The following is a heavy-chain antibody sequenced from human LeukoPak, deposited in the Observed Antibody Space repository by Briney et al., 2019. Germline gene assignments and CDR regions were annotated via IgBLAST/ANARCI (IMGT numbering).Heavy chain of an antibody. V-gene: IGHV3-15*07. CDR3: TTGNFGPY. CDR1: GFTFSDAW. Sequence: PGGSLRLSCAASGFTFSDAWMNWVRQAPGKGLEWVGRIKRKTEGGTTDYVAPMKGRFIISRDDSKNTLYLQMNSLKTEDTAFYYCTTGNFGPYWGQGTLVTVSS. D-gene: IGHD3-10*01. J-gene: IGHJ4*02. CDR2: IKRKTEGGTT.